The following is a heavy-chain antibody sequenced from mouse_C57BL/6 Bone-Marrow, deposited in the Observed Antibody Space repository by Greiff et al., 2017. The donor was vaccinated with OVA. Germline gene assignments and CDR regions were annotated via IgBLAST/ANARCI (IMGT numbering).Heavy chain of an antibody. J-gene: IGHJ3*01. CDR3: ARHEDQGPYSNYLPAWFAY. CDR2: FYPGSGSI. D-gene: IGHD2-5*01. V-gene: IGHV1-62-2*01. CDR1: GYTFTEYT. Sequence: QVQLQQSGAELVKPGASVKLSCKASGYTFTEYTIHWVKQRSGQGLEWIGWFYPGSGSIKYNEKFKDKATLTADKSSRTVYMGLSRLTSEDAAVYFCARHEDQGPYSNYLPAWFAYWGQGTLVTVSA.